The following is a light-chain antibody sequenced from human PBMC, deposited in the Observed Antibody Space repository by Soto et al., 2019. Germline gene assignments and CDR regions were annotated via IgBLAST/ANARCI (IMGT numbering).Light chain of an antibody. CDR3: RPYNNRPIT. V-gene: IGKV3-15*01. CDR2: GAS. J-gene: IGKJ5*01. Sequence: IVFTPSPCTLSLSPGARSTLSCRASQSITRNLAWYQQSPGQAPRLLIYGASTRATGIPARFSGSGSGTEFTLSIGSLQSEDFAVYYCRPYNNRPITLGEGTRLEIK. CDR1: QSITRN.